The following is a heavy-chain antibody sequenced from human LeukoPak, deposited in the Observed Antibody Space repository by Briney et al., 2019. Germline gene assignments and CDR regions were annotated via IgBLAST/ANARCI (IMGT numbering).Heavy chain of an antibody. CDR2: INPNSGGT. V-gene: IGHV1-2*02. CDR1: GYTFTGYY. J-gene: IGHJ4*02. Sequence: VASVKVSCKASGYTFTGYYMHWVRQAPGQGLEWMGWINPNSGGTNYAQKFQGRVTMTRDTSTNTAYMVLSRLRSDDTAMYSCARETDNFGWPKFDYWGQGTLVTVSS. D-gene: IGHD6-19*01. CDR3: ARETDNFGWPKFDY.